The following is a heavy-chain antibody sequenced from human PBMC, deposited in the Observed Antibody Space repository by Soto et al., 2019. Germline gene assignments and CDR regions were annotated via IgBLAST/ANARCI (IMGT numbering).Heavy chain of an antibody. D-gene: IGHD2-21*02. V-gene: IGHV4-31*03. CDR1: GGSISSGGYY. J-gene: IGHJ6*02. Sequence: PSETLSLTCTVSGGSISSGGYYWSWIRQHPGKGLEWIGYIYYSGSTYYNPSLKSRVTISVDTSKNQFSLKLSSVTAADTAVYYCARDGRHIVVVTATGEDYYGMDVWGQGTTVTVSS. CDR2: IYYSGST. CDR3: ARDGRHIVVVTATGEDYYGMDV.